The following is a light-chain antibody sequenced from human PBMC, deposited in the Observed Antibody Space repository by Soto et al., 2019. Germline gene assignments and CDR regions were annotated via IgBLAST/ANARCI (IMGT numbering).Light chain of an antibody. V-gene: IGKV3-11*01. Sequence: EIVLTQSPATLSLSPGERATLSCRASQSVSSYLAWYQQKPGQAPRLLIYDASNRATGIPARFSGSGSGTDFTLTNSSLVPEDFAVYYCQQRSNWPPTWTFGQGTKVEIK. J-gene: IGKJ1*01. CDR2: DAS. CDR1: QSVSSY. CDR3: QQRSNWPPTWT.